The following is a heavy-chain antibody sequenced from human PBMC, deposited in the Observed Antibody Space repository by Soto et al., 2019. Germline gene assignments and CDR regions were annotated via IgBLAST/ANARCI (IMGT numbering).Heavy chain of an antibody. CDR3: ARVGGDDFGDSGGFDY. CDR1: GGSIRDYF. CDR2: IYYSGRT. D-gene: IGHD4-17*01. Sequence: PSETLSLTCTVSGGSIRDYFWTWIRQPPGKGLEWIGYIYYSGRTNYNPSLKSRVSISVDTSTNHFSLQLRSVTAADTAVYYCARVGGDDFGDSGGFDYWGQGTLVTVSS. V-gene: IGHV4-59*01. J-gene: IGHJ4*02.